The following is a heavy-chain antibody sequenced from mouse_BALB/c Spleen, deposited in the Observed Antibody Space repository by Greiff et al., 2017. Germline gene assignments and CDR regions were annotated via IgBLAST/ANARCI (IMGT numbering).Heavy chain of an antibody. CDR3: ERVDRYYFDY. V-gene: IGHV5-6-3*01. CDR1: GFTFSSYG. J-gene: IGHJ2*01. D-gene: IGHD2-14*01. CDR2: INSNGGST. Sequence: EVMLVESGGGLVQPGGSLKLSCAASGFTFSSYGMSWVRQTPDKRLELVATINSNGGSTYYPDSVKGRFTITRDNAKNTLYLQMSSLKSEDTAMYYCERVDRYYFDYWGQGTTLTVSS.